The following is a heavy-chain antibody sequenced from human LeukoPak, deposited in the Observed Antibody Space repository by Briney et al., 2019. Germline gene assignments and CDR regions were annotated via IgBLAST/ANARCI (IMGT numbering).Heavy chain of an antibody. CDR2: ISSSSSTI. CDR3: ARDSGYSYGHFDY. CDR1: GFTFSSYS. J-gene: IGHJ4*02. V-gene: IGHV3-48*01. D-gene: IGHD5-18*01. Sequence: GGSLRLSCAASGFTFSSYSMNWVRQAPGKGLEWVPYISSSSSTIYYADSVKGRFTISRDNAKNSLYLQMNSLRAEDTAVYYCARDSGYSYGHFDYWGQGTLVTVSS.